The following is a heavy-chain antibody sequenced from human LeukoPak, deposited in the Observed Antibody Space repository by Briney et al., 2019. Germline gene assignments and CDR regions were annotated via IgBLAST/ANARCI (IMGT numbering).Heavy chain of an antibody. J-gene: IGHJ5*02. Sequence: YPGGSLRLSCAASAFTFNIYAMSWVRLAPGKGLQWVASMCGSAGCTYYADSVKGRFTISRDNSKNTLYLQMNSLRAEDTAIYYCARDRPNYHESNGHYYQRDGDHWGQGTLVTVSS. CDR1: AFTFNIYA. D-gene: IGHD3-22*01. CDR2: MCGSAGCT. V-gene: IGHV3-23*01. CDR3: ARDRPNYHESNGHYYQRDGDH.